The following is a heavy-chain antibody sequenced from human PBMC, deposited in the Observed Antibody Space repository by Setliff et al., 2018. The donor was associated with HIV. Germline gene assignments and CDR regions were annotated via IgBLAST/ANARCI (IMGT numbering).Heavy chain of an antibody. V-gene: IGHV4-4*07. D-gene: IGHD5-12*01. CDR2: IYSGGST. CDR3: ATLRWLRSKHSDY. J-gene: IGHJ4*01. CDR1: GGSISAYF. Sequence: SETLSLTCTVSGGSISAYFWTWIRQPAGKGLEWIGRIYSGGSTNYNPSLNSRVTMSVDTSKNQFSLKLNSVTAADTAVYYCATLRWLRSKHSDYWGQGILVTVSS.